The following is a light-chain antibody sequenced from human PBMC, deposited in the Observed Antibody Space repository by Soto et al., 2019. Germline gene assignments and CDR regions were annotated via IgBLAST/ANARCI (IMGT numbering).Light chain of an antibody. Sequence: EIVLTQSPGTLSLSPGERATLSCRASQSVSRNYLAWYLQKPGQTPRLLIYGASNRATGIPDRFSGSGSGTDFTLTISRLEPEDFAVYYCQQYGSSPPYTFGQRTKLEIK. CDR1: QSVSRNY. J-gene: IGKJ2*01. CDR3: QQYGSSPPYT. V-gene: IGKV3-20*01. CDR2: GAS.